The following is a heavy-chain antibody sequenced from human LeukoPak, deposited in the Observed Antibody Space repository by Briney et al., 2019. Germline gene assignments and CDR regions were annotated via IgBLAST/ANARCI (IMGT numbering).Heavy chain of an antibody. V-gene: IGHV3-21*04. CDR3: ATVHNWNFEDF. CDR2: ISSSSYI. D-gene: IGHD1-7*01. J-gene: IGHJ4*02. Sequence: GGSLRLSCAASGFTFSSYSMNWVRQAPGKGLEWVSSISSSSYIYYADSVKGRFTISRDNAKNSLYLQMNSLRAEDTAVYYCATVHNWNFEDFWGQGTLVTVSS. CDR1: GFTFSSYS.